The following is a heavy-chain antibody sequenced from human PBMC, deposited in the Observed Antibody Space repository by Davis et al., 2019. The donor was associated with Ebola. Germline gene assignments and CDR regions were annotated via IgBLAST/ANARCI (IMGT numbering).Heavy chain of an antibody. Sequence: PGGSLRLSCAVSGCSISSSNWWSWVRQPPGKGLEWIGEIYHSGSTNYNPSLKSRVTISVDKSKNQFSLKLSSVTAADTAVYYCARDIAVADGGDYWGQGTLVTVSS. J-gene: IGHJ4*02. V-gene: IGHV4-4*02. CDR1: GCSISSSNW. CDR2: IYHSGST. CDR3: ARDIAVADGGDY. D-gene: IGHD6-19*01.